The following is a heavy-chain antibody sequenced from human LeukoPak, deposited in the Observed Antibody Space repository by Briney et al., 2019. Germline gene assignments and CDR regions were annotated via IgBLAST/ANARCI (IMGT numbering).Heavy chain of an antibody. Sequence: SETLSLTCTVSGGSISSYYWSWIRQPPGKGLEWIEYIYTSGSTNYNPSLKSRVTISVDTSKNQFSLKLSSVTAADTAVYYCARRCSSTSCYYPDAFDIWGQGTMVTVSS. D-gene: IGHD2-2*01. CDR3: ARRCSSTSCYYPDAFDI. CDR1: GGSISSYY. J-gene: IGHJ3*02. V-gene: IGHV4-4*09. CDR2: IYTSGST.